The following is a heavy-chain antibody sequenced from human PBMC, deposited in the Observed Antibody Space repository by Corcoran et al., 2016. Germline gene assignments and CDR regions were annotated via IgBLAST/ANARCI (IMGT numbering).Heavy chain of an antibody. V-gene: IGHV4-34*01. J-gene: IGHJ4*02. D-gene: IGHD1-26*01. CDR3: VRWGGSPPVDS. CDR2: LSHSGGT. CDR1: GGSFSGYY. Sequence: QVRLQQWGAGQLKPSETLSRTCAVYGGSFSGYYWSWIRQSPGKGLEWIGVLSHSGGTSYNPSLKSRVTMSVDTSKNQFSLKLTSVTAADTAVYYCVRWGGSPPVDSWGQGTLVTVSS.